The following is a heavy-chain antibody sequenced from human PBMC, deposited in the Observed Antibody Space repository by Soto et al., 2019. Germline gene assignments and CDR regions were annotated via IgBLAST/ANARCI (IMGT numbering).Heavy chain of an antibody. V-gene: IGHV4-39*02. D-gene: IGHD3-10*01. Sequence: QLQLQESGPGLVKPSETLSLTCTVSGGSISSSSYYWGWIRQPPGKGLEWIGSIYYSGSTYYNPSLKSRVTISVDTSKNQFSLKLSSVTAADTAVYYCAREGMVPLNDYWGQGTLVTVSS. J-gene: IGHJ4*02. CDR2: IYYSGST. CDR1: GGSISSSSYY. CDR3: AREGMVPLNDY.